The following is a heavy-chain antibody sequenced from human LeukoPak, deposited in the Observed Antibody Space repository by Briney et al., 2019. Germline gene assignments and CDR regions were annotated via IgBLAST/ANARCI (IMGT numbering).Heavy chain of an antibody. V-gene: IGHV3-33*01. J-gene: IGHJ4*02. CDR2: IWYDGSNK. CDR1: GFTFSSYG. D-gene: IGHD3-10*01. CDR3: ARAPFYGSGSSDHYFDY. Sequence: GGSLRLSCAASGFTFSSYGMHWVRQAPGKGLEWVAVIWYDGSNKYYADSVEGRFTISRDNSKNTLYLQMNSLRAEDTAVYYCARAPFYGSGSSDHYFDYWGQGTLVTVSS.